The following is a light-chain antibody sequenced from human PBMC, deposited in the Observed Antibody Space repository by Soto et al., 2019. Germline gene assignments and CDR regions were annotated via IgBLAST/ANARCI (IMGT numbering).Light chain of an antibody. CDR2: EVN. CDR1: SSDIGVYNY. CDR3: SSYTTSNPYV. V-gene: IGLV2-14*01. J-gene: IGLJ1*01. Sequence: TQPASVSGSPGQSITFSCTGTSSDIGVYNYVSWYQQHPGKAPKLMIYEVNNRPSGVSNRFSGSKSGNTASLTISGLQAEDEADYYCSSYTTSNPYVFGTGTKVTVL.